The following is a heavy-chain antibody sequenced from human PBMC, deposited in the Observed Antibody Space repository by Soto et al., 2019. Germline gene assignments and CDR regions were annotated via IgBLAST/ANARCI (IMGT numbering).Heavy chain of an antibody. CDR2: ISGSGGST. J-gene: IGHJ4*02. CDR1: GFTFSSYA. D-gene: IGHD6-19*01. CDR3: AKGTGGIAVAGFDY. Sequence: EVQLLESGGGLVQPGGSLRLSCAASGFTFSSYAMSWVRQAPGKGLEWVSAISGSGGSTYYADSVKGRLTISRDNSKNTLYLQRNSLGAEDMSVYYCAKGTGGIAVAGFDYWGQGTLVTVSS. V-gene: IGHV3-23*01.